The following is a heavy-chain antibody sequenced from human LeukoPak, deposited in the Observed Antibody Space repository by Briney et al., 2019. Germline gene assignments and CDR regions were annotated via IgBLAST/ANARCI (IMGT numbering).Heavy chain of an antibody. CDR2: ISSSSSYI. Sequence: GGSLRLSCAASGFTFSSYSMNWVRQAPGKGLEWVPSISSSSSYIYYADSVKGRFTISRDNAKTSLCLQMNSLRAEDTAVYYCARDGKPLWQRRVSSYYYGMDVWGQGTTVTVSS. CDR1: GFTFSSYS. J-gene: IGHJ6*02. V-gene: IGHV3-21*01. D-gene: IGHD1-26*01. CDR3: ARDGKPLWQRRVSSYYYGMDV.